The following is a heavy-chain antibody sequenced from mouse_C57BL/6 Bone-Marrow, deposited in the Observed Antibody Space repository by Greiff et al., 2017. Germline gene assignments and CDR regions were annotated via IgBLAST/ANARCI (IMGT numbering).Heavy chain of an antibody. CDR2: IDPEDGET. CDR1: GFNIKDYY. J-gene: IGHJ4*01. Sequence: EVKLQESGAELVKPGASVKLSCTASGFNIKDYYMHWVKQRTEQGLEWIGRIDPEDGETKYVPKFQGKATITADTSSNTAYLQLSSLTSGDTAVYYCARAPYAMDYWGQGTSVTVSS. V-gene: IGHV14-2*01. CDR3: ARAPYAMDY.